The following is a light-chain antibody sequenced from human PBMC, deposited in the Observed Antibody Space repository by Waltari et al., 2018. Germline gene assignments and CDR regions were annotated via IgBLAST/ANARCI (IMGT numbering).Light chain of an antibody. CDR3: HQYNSWPKT. CDR2: GAS. CDR1: QTIGSH. Sequence: EIVMTQSPATLSVSPGERVTLSCRASQTIGSHLAWYQQKPGQPPRFLISGASTRATGIPARFSGSGSGTEFTLTIRSLQSEDFAVYYCHQYNSWPKTFGQGTRVEIK. J-gene: IGKJ1*01. V-gene: IGKV3-15*01.